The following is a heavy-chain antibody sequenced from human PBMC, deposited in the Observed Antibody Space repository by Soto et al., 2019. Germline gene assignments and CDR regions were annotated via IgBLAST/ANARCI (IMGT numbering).Heavy chain of an antibody. V-gene: IGHV1-69*01. CDR3: AKVWEVRTTYGMDV. D-gene: IGHD1-1*01. CDR2: IIPTFGTA. J-gene: IGHJ6*02. Sequence: QVQLVQSGAEVKKPGSSVKVSCKASGGTFSSYAISWVRQAPGHGLEWMGGIIPTFGTANYAPKFQGRVTITEDESASTAYMELTSPSSEDTAVYYGAKVWEVRTTYGMDVWGQGTTVTV. CDR1: GGTFSSYA.